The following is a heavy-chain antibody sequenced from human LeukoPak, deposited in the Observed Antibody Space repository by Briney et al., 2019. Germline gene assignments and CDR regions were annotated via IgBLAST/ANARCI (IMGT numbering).Heavy chain of an antibody. D-gene: IGHD3-10*01. CDR3: AKDSVPYYYGSGSYPDY. Sequence: GGSLRLSCAASAFTFSSYAMNWVRQAPGKGLEWVSTISGSGGSTYYADSVKGRFTISRDNSKNTLYLQMNSLRAGDTAVYYCAKDSVPYYYGSGSYPDYWGQGTLVTVSS. J-gene: IGHJ4*02. CDR1: AFTFSSYA. V-gene: IGHV3-23*01. CDR2: ISGSGGST.